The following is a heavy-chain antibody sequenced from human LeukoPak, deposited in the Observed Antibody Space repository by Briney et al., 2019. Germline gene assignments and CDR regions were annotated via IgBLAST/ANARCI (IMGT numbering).Heavy chain of an antibody. CDR3: ARDLSLGRHFDY. CDR1: GFTFSSYS. Sequence: GGSLRLSCAASGFTFSSYSMNWVRQVPGKGLEWVSSISSSSSYIYYADSVKGRFTISRDNAKNSLYLQMNSLRAEDTAVYYCARDLSLGRHFDYWGQGTLVTVSS. J-gene: IGHJ4*02. D-gene: IGHD7-27*01. V-gene: IGHV3-21*01. CDR2: ISSSSSYI.